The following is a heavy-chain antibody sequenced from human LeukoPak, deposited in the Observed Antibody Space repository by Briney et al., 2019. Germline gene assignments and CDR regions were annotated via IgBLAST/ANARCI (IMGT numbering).Heavy chain of an antibody. Sequence: SETLSLTCTVSGGSISSSSYYWGWIRQPPGKGLEWIGSIYYSGSTYYNPSLKSRVTISVDTSKNQFSLKLSSVTAADTAVYYCARWLGSGITLYGMDVWGQGTTVTVSS. J-gene: IGHJ6*02. V-gene: IGHV4-39*07. CDR1: GGSISSSSYY. D-gene: IGHD3-10*01. CDR2: IYYSGST. CDR3: ARWLGSGITLYGMDV.